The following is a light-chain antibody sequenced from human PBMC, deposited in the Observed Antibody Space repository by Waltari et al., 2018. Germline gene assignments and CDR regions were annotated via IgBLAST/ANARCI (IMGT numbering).Light chain of an antibody. CDR3: QQTYSVLYT. CDR2: GSS. CDR1: QSVSNY. J-gene: IGKJ2*01. V-gene: IGKV1-39*01. Sequence: DIQMTQSPSSLSASVGDSITITCRASQSVSNYLKWYQQKPGKPPKLLIFGSSSLQSAVPSRFSGSGSGTDFTLTISSLQPEDFATYYCQQTYSVLYTFGQGTKLQI.